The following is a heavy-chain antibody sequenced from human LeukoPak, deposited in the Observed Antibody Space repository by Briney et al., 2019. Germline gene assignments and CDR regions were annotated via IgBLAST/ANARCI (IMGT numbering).Heavy chain of an antibody. J-gene: IGHJ4*02. V-gene: IGHV1-24*01. CDR1: GYGITQLS. D-gene: IGHD3-10*01. Sequence: GASVKVSCKLSGYGITQLSMHWVRQAPGRGLEWMGGFDPEDGEPFYAQSFRGRLTMTEDTSADTGYMELSSLRSEDTAIYYCATARPIKNTFVVRGVRPADSWGQGSLVIVSS. CDR2: FDPEDGEP. CDR3: ATARPIKNTFVVRGVRPADS.